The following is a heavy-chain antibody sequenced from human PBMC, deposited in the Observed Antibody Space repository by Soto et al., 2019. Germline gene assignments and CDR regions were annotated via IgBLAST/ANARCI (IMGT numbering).Heavy chain of an antibody. V-gene: IGHV1-69*13. J-gene: IGHJ3*02. CDR2: IIPIFGTA. D-gene: IGHD6-6*01. Sequence: ASVKVSCKTSGGTFSSYAISWGRQAPGQGIEWMGGIIPIFGTANYAQKFQGRVTITADESTSTAYMELSSLRSEDTAVYYCARGTHRLEYSSSPGAFDIWGQGTMVTVSS. CDR1: GGTFSSYA. CDR3: ARGTHRLEYSSSPGAFDI.